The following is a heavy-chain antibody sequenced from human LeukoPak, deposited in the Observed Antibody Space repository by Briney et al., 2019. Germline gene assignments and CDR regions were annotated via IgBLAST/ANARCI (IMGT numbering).Heavy chain of an antibody. Sequence: SETLSLTCTVSGYSISSGYYWGWIRQPPGKGLEWIGSIYHSGSTYYNPSLKSRVTISVDTSKNQFSLKPSSVTAADTAVYYCARDSDDYVWGSYSNYWGQGTLVTVSS. CDR1: GYSISSGYY. CDR3: ARDSDDYVWGSYSNY. J-gene: IGHJ4*02. D-gene: IGHD3-16*01. V-gene: IGHV4-38-2*02. CDR2: IYHSGST.